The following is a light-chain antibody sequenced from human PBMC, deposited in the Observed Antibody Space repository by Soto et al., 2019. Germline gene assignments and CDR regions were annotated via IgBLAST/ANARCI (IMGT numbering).Light chain of an antibody. V-gene: IGKV1-5*03. CDR1: QSLNIW. J-gene: IGKJ2*01. Sequence: DIEMTQTPSTLPASVGDRVTITCRATQSLNIWLAWYQQKPGKAPKLLISKASSLESGVPSRFSGSGSGTEFSLVISGLQPDDFATYYCQQYKACPYTFGQGTKLEMK. CDR3: QQYKACPYT. CDR2: KAS.